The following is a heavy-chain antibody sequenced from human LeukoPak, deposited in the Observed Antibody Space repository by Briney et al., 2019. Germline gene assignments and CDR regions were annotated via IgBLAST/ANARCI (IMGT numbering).Heavy chain of an antibody. CDR2: IYYSGST. CDR1: GGSISTYY. Sequence: SETLSLTCTVSGGSISTYYWTWIRQHPGKGLEWIGYIYYSGSTYYNPSLKSRVTISVDTSKNQFSLKLSSVTAADTAVYYCARGPAFYDSSGYPFDYWGQGTLVTVSS. J-gene: IGHJ4*02. D-gene: IGHD3-22*01. V-gene: IGHV4-59*06. CDR3: ARGPAFYDSSGYPFDY.